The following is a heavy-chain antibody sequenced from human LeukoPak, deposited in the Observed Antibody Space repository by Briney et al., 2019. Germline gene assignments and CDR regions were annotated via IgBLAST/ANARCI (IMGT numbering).Heavy chain of an antibody. CDR3: TKEEAAIGRPKFDY. Sequence: GGSLRLSCATSGFTFSNYAMSWVRQTPGKGLEWVSGINDRGDKAFYADSVKGRFTISRDNSKSTLYLQMSSLRAEDTAVYYRTKEEAAIGRPKFDYWGQGTLVSVSS. CDR1: GFTFSNYA. J-gene: IGHJ4*02. D-gene: IGHD6-13*01. V-gene: IGHV3-23*01. CDR2: INDRGDKA.